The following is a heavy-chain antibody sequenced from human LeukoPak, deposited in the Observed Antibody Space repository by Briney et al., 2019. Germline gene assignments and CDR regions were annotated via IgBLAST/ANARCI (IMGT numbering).Heavy chain of an antibody. Sequence: PSETLSLTCTVSGGSISSSSYYWGWIRQPPGKGLEWIGSIYYSGSTYYNPSPKSRVTISVDTSKNQFSLKLSSVTAADTAVYYCARTRYYYNSRSYGAPYYFDYWGQGTLVTVSS. D-gene: IGHD3-10*01. CDR2: IYYSGST. CDR1: GGSISSSSYY. V-gene: IGHV4-39*01. J-gene: IGHJ4*02. CDR3: ARTRYYYNSRSYGAPYYFDY.